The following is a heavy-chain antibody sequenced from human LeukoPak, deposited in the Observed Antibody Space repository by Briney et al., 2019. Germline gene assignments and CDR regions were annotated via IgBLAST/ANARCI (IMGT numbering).Heavy chain of an antibody. CDR1: GFTFSTYA. J-gene: IGHJ4*02. D-gene: IGHD3-22*01. CDR3: AKTYYDTTYFDY. Sequence: GGSLRLSCVASGFTFSTYAMNWVRQAPGKGLEWVSAISAGGATTYYADSVKGRFTISRDNSKNTVYLQMNSLRAEDTAVYYCAKTYYDTTYFDYWGQGTLVTASS. CDR2: ISAGGATT. V-gene: IGHV3-23*01.